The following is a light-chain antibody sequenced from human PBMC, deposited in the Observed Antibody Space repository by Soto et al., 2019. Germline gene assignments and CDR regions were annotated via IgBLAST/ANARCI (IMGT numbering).Light chain of an antibody. Sequence: DXQKTQSPSPGSASVGDSLTISCEASQGLSRSLAWCQQEXGKTPXXLXYAASSWQTGVPSRCSGSGFGTDFTLTISSLQPEDSASYYCQRAETFPITFGQGTLLEI. CDR3: QRAETFPIT. V-gene: IGKV1D-12*01. J-gene: IGKJ5*01. CDR2: AAS. CDR1: QGLSRS.